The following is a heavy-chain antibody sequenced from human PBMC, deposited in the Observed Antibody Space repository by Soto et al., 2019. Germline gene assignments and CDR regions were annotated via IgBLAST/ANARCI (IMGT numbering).Heavy chain of an antibody. V-gene: IGHV3-30*18. D-gene: IGHD2-8*02. CDR3: AKDEYWESHFYYFMDL. CDR2: ISHDGNVN. CDR1: GFTFSSYA. J-gene: IGHJ6*03. Sequence: QVQLVESGGGVVQPGRSLRLSCEASGFTFSSYAMHWVRQAPGKGLEWVAVISHDGNVNYYSESVKGRFTRSRDNSKDTLYLQMDSLRTEDTAVYFCAKDEYWESHFYYFMDLWGKRPPVTVSS.